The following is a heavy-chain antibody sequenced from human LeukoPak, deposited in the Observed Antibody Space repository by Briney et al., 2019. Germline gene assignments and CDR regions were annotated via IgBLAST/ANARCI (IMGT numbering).Heavy chain of an antibody. J-gene: IGHJ4*02. D-gene: IGHD3-22*01. CDR2: ISGSGGST. V-gene: IGHV3-23*01. CDR3: ARGYYDSSGQIDY. Sequence: GGTLRLSCAASGFTFSSYGMSWVRQAPGKGLEWVSAISGSGGSTYYADSVKGRFTISRDNSKNTLYLQMNSLRAEDTAVYYCARGYYDSSGQIDYWGQGTLVTVSS. CDR1: GFTFSSYG.